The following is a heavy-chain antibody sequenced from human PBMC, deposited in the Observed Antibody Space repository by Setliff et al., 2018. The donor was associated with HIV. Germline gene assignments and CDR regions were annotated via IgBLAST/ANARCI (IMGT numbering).Heavy chain of an antibody. CDR1: GYTFTDYA. J-gene: IGHJ5*02. D-gene: IGHD4-17*01. V-gene: IGHV7-4-1*02. CDR2: INTHTDSP. CDR3: ARALYGEYGGDLNWLDP. Sequence: ASVKVSCKASGYTFTDYAINWVRQAPGQGLEWMGWINTHTDSPTYAQGFTGRFVFSVDTSVTTAYLQISGLKADDTAVYYCARALYGEYGGDLNWLDPWGQGTLVTVSS.